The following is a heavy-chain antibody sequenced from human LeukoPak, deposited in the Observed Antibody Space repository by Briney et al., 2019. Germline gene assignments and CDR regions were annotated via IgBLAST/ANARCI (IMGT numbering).Heavy chain of an antibody. CDR2: IYYSWST. Sequence: AETLSLTWSVSGGSISSYYVSLIRQPPGKGLDLIGDIYYSWSTNYNPSLKSRVTISVDPSKNPFSLKLSYVTAADTAVYFCARESSWGNFDYRGQGTLVTVSS. CDR1: GGSISSYY. CDR3: ARESSWGNFDY. V-gene: IGHV4-59*01. D-gene: IGHD7-27*01. J-gene: IGHJ4*02.